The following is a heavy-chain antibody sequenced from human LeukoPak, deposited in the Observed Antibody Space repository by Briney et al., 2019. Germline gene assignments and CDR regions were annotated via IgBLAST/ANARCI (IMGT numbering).Heavy chain of an antibody. CDR3: AREDGSLDF. Sequence: GGSLRLSCAASGFTFSSYWMSWVRQAPGQGLEWVADIKQDGSEKYYVDSAKGRFTISRDNAKNSLFLQMNSLRAEDTAVYYCAREDGSLDFWGQGTLVTVSS. D-gene: IGHD1-14*01. CDR2: IKQDGSEK. J-gene: IGHJ4*02. CDR1: GFTFSSYW. V-gene: IGHV3-7*01.